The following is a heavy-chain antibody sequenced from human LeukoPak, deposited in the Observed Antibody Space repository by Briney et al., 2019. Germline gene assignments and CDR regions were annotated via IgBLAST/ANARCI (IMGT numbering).Heavy chain of an antibody. CDR1: GGSISDYY. CDR3: ARCITARRGGYYYGLDV. D-gene: IGHD6-6*01. V-gene: IGHV4-59*01. J-gene: IGHJ6*02. CDR2: IYYTGTS. Sequence: ETLSLTCTVSGGSISDYYWTWIWQPPGKGLEWIGFIYYTGTSKYNPSLNSRVTISVDTSKNQFSLKLSSVTAADTAVYYCARCITARRGGYYYGLDVWGQETTVTVSS.